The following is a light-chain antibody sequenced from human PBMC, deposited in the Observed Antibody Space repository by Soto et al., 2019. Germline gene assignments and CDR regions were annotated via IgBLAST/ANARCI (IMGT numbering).Light chain of an antibody. CDR2: DAS. CDR1: PSVSNS. Sequence: ESVLTQSPATLSLSPGERATLSCRASPSVSNSLAWYQHKPGQAPRLLIYDASNRATGIPARFSGSGSGTDFTLTISSLEPEDFAVYYCQQRSNWQVTFGPGTKVDIK. CDR3: QQRSNWQVT. J-gene: IGKJ3*01. V-gene: IGKV3-11*01.